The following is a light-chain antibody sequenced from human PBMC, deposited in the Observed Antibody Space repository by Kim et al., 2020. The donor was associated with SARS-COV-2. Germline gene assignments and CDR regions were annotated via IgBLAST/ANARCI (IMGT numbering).Light chain of an antibody. CDR2: GKN. CDR1: SLRSYY. Sequence: SSELTQDPAVSMALGQTVRITCQGDSLRSYYATWYQQKPGQAPIVVIYGKNNRPSGIPDRFSGSSSGNTASLTITATQAGDEADYYCNSRDSNDNVVFGGGTQLTVL. CDR3: NSRDSNDNVV. V-gene: IGLV3-19*01. J-gene: IGLJ3*02.